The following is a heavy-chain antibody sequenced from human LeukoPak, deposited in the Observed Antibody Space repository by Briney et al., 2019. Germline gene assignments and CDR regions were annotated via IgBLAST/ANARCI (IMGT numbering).Heavy chain of an antibody. V-gene: IGHV1-46*01. CDR1: GYTFTSYY. D-gene: IGHD2-2*01. CDR3: ARDKELVVVPAAILDGMDI. J-gene: IGHJ6*04. Sequence: ASVKVSCKASGYTFTSYYMHWVRQAPGQGLEWMGIINPSGGSTSYAQKFQGRVTMTRDTSTSTVYMELSSLRSEDTAVYYCARDKELVVVPAAILDGMDIWGKGTTVTVSS. CDR2: INPSGGST.